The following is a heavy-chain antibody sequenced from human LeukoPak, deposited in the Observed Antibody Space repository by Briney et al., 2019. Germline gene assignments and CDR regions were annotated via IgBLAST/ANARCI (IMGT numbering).Heavy chain of an antibody. CDR2: MNPNSGNT. CDR3: ARLLYDYVWGSYFLGI. Sequence: ASVKVSCKASGYTFTIYDINWVRQATGQGLEWMGWMNPNSGNTGYAQKFQGRVTMTRNTSISTAYMELSSLRSEDTAVYYCARLLYDYVWGSYFLGIWGQGTMVTVSS. D-gene: IGHD3-16*01. V-gene: IGHV1-8*01. CDR1: GYTFTIYD. J-gene: IGHJ3*02.